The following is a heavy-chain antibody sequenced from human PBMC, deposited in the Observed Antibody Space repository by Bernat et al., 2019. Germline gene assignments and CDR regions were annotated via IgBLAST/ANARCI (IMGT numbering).Heavy chain of an antibody. CDR1: GFTFSDYY. V-gene: IGHV3-11*05. D-gene: IGHD6-25*01. CDR3: ARGTSTSGPYMDV. CDR2: ISIISSYT. Sequence: QVQLVESGGGLVKPGGSLRLSCAASGFTFSDYYMSWIRQAPGKGLDWVSYISIISSYTNYADHVTIRFTISRVNAKKSLYLQMNGLRAEDTAVYYCARGTSTSGPYMDVWGKGTTVTVSS. J-gene: IGHJ6*03.